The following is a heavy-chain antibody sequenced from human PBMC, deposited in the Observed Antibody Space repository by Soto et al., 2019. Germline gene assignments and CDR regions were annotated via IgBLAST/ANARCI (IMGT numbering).Heavy chain of an antibody. CDR1: GGSISSSSYC. Sequence: PSETLSLTCTVSGGSISSSSYCWGWIRQPPGKGLEWIGYIYYSGRTNYNPSLKSRVTISVDTSKNQFSLKLSSVTAADTAVYYCASHLYDYGGNPPPFDPWGQGTLVTVSS. CDR2: IYYSGRT. V-gene: IGHV4-61*05. CDR3: ASHLYDYGGNPPPFDP. J-gene: IGHJ5*02. D-gene: IGHD4-17*01.